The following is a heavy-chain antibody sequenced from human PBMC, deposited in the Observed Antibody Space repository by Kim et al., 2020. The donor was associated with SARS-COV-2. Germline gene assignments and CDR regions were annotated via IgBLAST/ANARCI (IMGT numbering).Heavy chain of an antibody. CDR2: INHSGST. D-gene: IGHD6-19*01. CDR1: GGSFSGYY. Sequence: SETLSLTCAVYGGSFSGYYWSWIRQPPGKGLEWIGEINHSGSTNYNPSLKSRVTISVDTSKNQFSLKLSSVTAADTAVYYCARTYSSGWPIDYWGQGTL. CDR3: ARTYSSGWPIDY. J-gene: IGHJ4*02. V-gene: IGHV4-34*01.